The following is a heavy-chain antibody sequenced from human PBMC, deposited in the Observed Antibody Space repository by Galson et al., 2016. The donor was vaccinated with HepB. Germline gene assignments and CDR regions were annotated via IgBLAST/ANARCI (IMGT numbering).Heavy chain of an antibody. V-gene: IGHV3-21*01. CDR2: ISSRSTYI. CDR3: AREKGGSTMASHWFDP. D-gene: IGHD4/OR15-4a*01. Sequence: SLRLSCAASGFTFSSYAMSWVRQAPGKGLEWVSSISSRSTYIHYADSVEGRFTISRDNAKNSLYLQMNSLRVEDTAVYYCAREKGGSTMASHWFDPWARETWSSSPQ. CDR1: GFTFSSYA. J-gene: IGHJ5*02.